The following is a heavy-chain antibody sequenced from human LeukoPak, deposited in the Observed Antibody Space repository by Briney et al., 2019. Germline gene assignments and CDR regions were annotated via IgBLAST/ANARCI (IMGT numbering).Heavy chain of an antibody. CDR2: ISAYNGNT. D-gene: IGHD3-22*01. J-gene: IGHJ3*02. V-gene: IGHV1-18*01. Sequence: ASVKVSCKASGYTFTSYGISWVRQAPGQGLGWMGWISAYNGNTNYAQKLQGRVTMTTDTSTSTAYMELRSLRSDDTAVYYCARDREITMIVVVNNDAFDIWGQGTMVTVSS. CDR1: GYTFTSYG. CDR3: ARDREITMIVVVNNDAFDI.